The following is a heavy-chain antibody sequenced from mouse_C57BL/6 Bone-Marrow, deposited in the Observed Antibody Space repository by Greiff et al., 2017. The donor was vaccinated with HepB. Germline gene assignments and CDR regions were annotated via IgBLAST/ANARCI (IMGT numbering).Heavy chain of an antibody. J-gene: IGHJ2*01. V-gene: IGHV3-6*01. CDR2: ISYDGSN. CDR1: GYSITSGYY. D-gene: IGHD2-4*01. CDR3: ARDRGLRDY. Sequence: EVQLQESGPGLVKPSQSLSLTCSVTGYSITSGYYWNWIRQFPGNKLEWMGYISYDGSNNYNPSLKNRISITRDTSKNQFFLKLNSVTTEDTATYYCARDRGLRDYWGQGTTLTVSS.